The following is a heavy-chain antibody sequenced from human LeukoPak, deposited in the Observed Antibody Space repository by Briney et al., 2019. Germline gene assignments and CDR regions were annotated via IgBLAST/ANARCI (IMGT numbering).Heavy chain of an antibody. D-gene: IGHD3-22*01. J-gene: IGHJ4*02. CDR3: AKDLYYYDSSGTAV. CDR1: GFTFSSYS. V-gene: IGHV3-21*04. Sequence: GGSLRLSCAASGFTFSSYSMNWVRQAPGKGLEWVSSISSSSTYIYSADSVKGRFTISRDNSKNTLYLQMNSLRAEDTAVYYCAKDLYYYDSSGTAVWGQGTLVTVSS. CDR2: ISSSSTYI.